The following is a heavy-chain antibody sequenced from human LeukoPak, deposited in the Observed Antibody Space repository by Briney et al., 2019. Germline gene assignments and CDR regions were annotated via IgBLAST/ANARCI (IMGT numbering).Heavy chain of an antibody. CDR1: EFSFSSYW. CDR3: VRHQTIVGGTSDAFDI. CDR2: IKQDGSEK. J-gene: IGHJ3*02. Sequence: GGSLRLSCAASEFSFSSYWMSWVRQAPGKGLEWVVNIKQDGSEKYYVDSGKSRFTISRDNAKSSLYLQMNSLRAEDAAVYYCVRHQTIVGGTSDAFDIWGQGTMVTVSS. V-gene: IGHV3-7*01. D-gene: IGHD1-26*01.